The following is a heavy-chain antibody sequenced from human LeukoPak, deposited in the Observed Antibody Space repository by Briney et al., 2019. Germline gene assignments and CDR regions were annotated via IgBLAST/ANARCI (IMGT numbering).Heavy chain of an antibody. CDR3: ARDGNGSGWYSY. J-gene: IGHJ4*02. D-gene: IGHD6-19*01. CDR1: GGSISSYY. Sequence: SETLSLTCTVSGGSISSYYRSWIRQPPGKGQEWIGYIYYSGSTNYNPSLKSRVTISVDTSKNQFSLKLSSVTAADTAVYYCARDGNGSGWYSYWGQGTLVTVSS. V-gene: IGHV4-59*01. CDR2: IYYSGST.